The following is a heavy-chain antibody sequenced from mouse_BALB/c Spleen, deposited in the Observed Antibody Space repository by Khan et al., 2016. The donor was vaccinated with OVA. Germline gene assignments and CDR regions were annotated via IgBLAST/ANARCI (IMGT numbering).Heavy chain of an antibody. CDR1: GYTFTNYV. J-gene: IGHJ3*01. V-gene: IGHV1S136*01. Sequence: VQLQQPGPELVKPGASVKMSCKASGYTFTNYVTHWVKQKPGQGLEWIGYINPHNDGTRFHEKFKGKATLTSDKSSRTAYMELSSLTSADSAGYYCAREASNGDFSFAYWGQGTLVTVSA. D-gene: IGHD4-1*01. CDR2: INPHNDGT. CDR3: AREASNGDFSFAY.